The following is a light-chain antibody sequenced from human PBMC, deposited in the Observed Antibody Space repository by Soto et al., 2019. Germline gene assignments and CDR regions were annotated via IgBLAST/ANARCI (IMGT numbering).Light chain of an antibody. CDR2: AAS. CDR3: QQYNSYST. Sequence: DIQMTQSPSSLSASVGDRVIITCRASQSIRKYLNWYQHKPGKVPTLLIYAASSLQSGVPSRFSGSGSGTEFTLTITSLQPDDFATYYCQQYNSYSTFGQGTKV. CDR1: QSIRKY. V-gene: IGKV1-39*01. J-gene: IGKJ1*01.